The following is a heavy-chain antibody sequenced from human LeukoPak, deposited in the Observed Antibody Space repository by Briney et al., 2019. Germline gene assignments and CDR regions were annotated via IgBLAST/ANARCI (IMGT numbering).Heavy chain of an antibody. Sequence: SETLSPTCAVYGGSFSGYYWSWIRQPPGKGLEWIGEINHSGSTNYNPSLKSRVTISVDTSKNQFSLKLSSVTAADTAVYYCARGPPYYYDSSGYLALDYWGQGTLVTVSS. CDR1: GGSFSGYY. J-gene: IGHJ4*02. D-gene: IGHD3-22*01. CDR2: INHSGST. CDR3: ARGPPYYYDSSGYLALDY. V-gene: IGHV4-34*01.